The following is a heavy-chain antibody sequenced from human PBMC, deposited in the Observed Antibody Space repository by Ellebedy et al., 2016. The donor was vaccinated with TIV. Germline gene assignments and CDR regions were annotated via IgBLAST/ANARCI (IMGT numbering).Heavy chain of an antibody. D-gene: IGHD6-6*01. V-gene: IGHV4-34*01. CDR2: INHSGST. Sequence: SETLSLXXAVYGGSFSGYYWSWIRQPPGKGLEWIGEINHSGSTNHNPSLKSRVTISVDTSKNQFSLKLSSVTAADTAVYYCATFLTNSSFDYWGQGTLVTVSS. CDR1: GGSFSGYY. J-gene: IGHJ4*02. CDR3: ATFLTNSSFDY.